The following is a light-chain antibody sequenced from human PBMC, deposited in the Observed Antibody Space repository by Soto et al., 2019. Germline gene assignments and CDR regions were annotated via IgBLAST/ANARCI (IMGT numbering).Light chain of an antibody. CDR1: SSGIGSYDH. Sequence: QSVLTQPASVSGSPGQSITISCSVTSSGIGSYDHVAWYQQFPGKSPKLIIYAVSDRPSGVSDRFSGSKSGISASLTISGLQTEDEADYYCISYTDRQSYLFGTGTKVTVL. CDR2: AVS. V-gene: IGLV2-14*03. J-gene: IGLJ1*01. CDR3: ISYTDRQSYL.